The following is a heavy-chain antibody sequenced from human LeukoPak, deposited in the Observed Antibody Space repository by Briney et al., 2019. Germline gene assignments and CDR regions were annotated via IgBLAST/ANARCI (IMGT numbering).Heavy chain of an antibody. CDR1: GGSISSGGSY. D-gene: IGHD3-22*01. Sequence: SQTLSLTCTVSGGSISSGGSYWTWIRQHPGKGLEWIGYISYSGSTYYNPSLKSRVTISVDTSKNQFSLKLSSVTAADTAVYYCARGKTYYYDSSGYYLDYWGQGTLVTVSS. V-gene: IGHV4-31*03. CDR3: ARGKTYYYDSSGYYLDY. J-gene: IGHJ4*02. CDR2: ISYSGST.